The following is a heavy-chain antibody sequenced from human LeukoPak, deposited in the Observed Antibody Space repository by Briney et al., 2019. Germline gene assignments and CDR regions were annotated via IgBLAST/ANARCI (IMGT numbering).Heavy chain of an antibody. CDR3: ARQAVARPFDL. Sequence: GGSLRLSCVASGFSMDWVRQAPGKGLEWVSSISSSSAYIFYSDSVKGRFTISRDNAQSSLYLQMNSLRAGDTAVYYCARQAVARPFDLWGQGTMVAVSS. CDR1: GFS. V-gene: IGHV3-21*06. J-gene: IGHJ3*01. CDR2: ISSSSAYI.